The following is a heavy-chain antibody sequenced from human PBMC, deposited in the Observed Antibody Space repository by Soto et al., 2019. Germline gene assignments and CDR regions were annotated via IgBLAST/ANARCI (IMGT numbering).Heavy chain of an antibody. V-gene: IGHV1-2*02. D-gene: IGHD3-3*01. Sequence: GASVKVSCKATGYTFTRYYMHWVRQAPGQGLEWMAWSNTNKGGKRYAQKLQGRPTKPRHTHIHTAYMAPSRLTADDTAVYYCATTCGFGGSIKWCMDVWGQGTTVTVSS. CDR1: GYTFTRYY. CDR2: SNTNKGGK. CDR3: ATTCGFGGSIKWCMDV. J-gene: IGHJ6*02.